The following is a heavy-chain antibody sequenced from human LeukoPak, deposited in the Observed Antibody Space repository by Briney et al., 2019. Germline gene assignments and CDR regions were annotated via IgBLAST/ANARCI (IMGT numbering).Heavy chain of an antibody. Sequence: SETLSLTYTVSGGSISSYYWSWIRQPAGKGLEWIGRIYTSGSTNYNPSLKSRVTMSVDTSKNQFSLKLSSVTAADTAVYYCARMYYYDSSGPPLGWFDPWGQGTLVTVSS. D-gene: IGHD3-22*01. CDR3: ARMYYYDSSGPPLGWFDP. J-gene: IGHJ5*02. CDR2: IYTSGST. CDR1: GGSISSYY. V-gene: IGHV4-4*07.